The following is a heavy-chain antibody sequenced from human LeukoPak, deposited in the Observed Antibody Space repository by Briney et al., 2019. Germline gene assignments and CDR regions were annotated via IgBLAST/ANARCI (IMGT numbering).Heavy chain of an antibody. D-gene: IGHD2-2*01. CDR2: INPNSGGT. V-gene: IGHV1-2*02. CDR1: GYTLTGYY. CDR3: ATSGIYCSSTSCYYRSYYYYYMDV. J-gene: IGHJ6*03. Sequence: ASVKVSCKASGYTLTGYYMHWVRQAPGQGLEWMGWINPNSGGTNYAQNFQGRVTMTEDTSTDTAYMELSSLRSEDTAVYYCATSGIYCSSTSCYYRSYYYYYMDVWGKGTTVTVSS.